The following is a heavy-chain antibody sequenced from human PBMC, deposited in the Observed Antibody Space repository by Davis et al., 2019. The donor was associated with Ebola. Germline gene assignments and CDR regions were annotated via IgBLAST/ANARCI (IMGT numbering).Heavy chain of an antibody. D-gene: IGHD3-10*01. CDR2: ISSSSSYI. CDR1: GFTFSDYY. Sequence: GESLKISCAASGFTFSDYYMSWIRQAPGKGLEWVSYISSSSSYIYYADSVKGRFTISRDNAKNSLYLQMNSLRAEDTAVYYCARVGGTMVRGVIGYWGQGTLVTVSS. V-gene: IGHV3-11*06. CDR3: ARVGGTMVRGVIGY. J-gene: IGHJ4*02.